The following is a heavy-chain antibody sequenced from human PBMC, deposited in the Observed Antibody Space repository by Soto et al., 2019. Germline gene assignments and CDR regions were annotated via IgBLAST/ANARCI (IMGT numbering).Heavy chain of an antibody. J-gene: IGHJ3*02. V-gene: IGHV1-2*04. Sequence: ASVKVSCKASGYTFTSYDINWVRQATGQGLEWMGWMNPNSGGTNYAQKFQGWVTMTRDTSISTAYMEMSRLRSDDTAVYYCAREKGYSTDAFDIWGQGTMVTVSS. D-gene: IGHD1-1*01. CDR1: GYTFTSYD. CDR3: AREKGYSTDAFDI. CDR2: MNPNSGGT.